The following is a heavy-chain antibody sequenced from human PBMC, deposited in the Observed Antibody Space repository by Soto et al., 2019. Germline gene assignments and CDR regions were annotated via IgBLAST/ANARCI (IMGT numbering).Heavy chain of an antibody. CDR3: ASDYSGYYGFDI. D-gene: IGHD3-22*01. V-gene: IGHV3-72*01. CDR1: GFIFSDYY. Sequence: GGSLRLSCAASGFIFSDYYFDWVRQAPGKGLEWVGRTGNKAYSYTTEYSASVKGIFTISRDASTNSLYLHMNSLKTEDTAVYYCASDYSGYYGFDIWGQGTMVTVSS. J-gene: IGHJ3*02. CDR2: TGNKAYSYTT.